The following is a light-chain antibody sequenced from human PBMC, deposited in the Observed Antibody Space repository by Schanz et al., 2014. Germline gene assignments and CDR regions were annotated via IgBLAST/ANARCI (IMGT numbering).Light chain of an antibody. CDR2: DAS. CDR3: NQYGISPFT. J-gene: IGKJ3*01. V-gene: IGKV3-11*01. Sequence: EIVLTQSPATLSLSPGERATLSCRASQSVSSYLAWYQQKPGQAPRLLIYDASNRATGIPARFSGSGSGTDFTLTISSLEPEDFAVYYCNQYGISPFTFGPGTKVDIK. CDR1: QSVSSY.